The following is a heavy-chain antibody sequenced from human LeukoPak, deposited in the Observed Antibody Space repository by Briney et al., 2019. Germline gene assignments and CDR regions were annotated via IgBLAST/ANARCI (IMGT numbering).Heavy chain of an antibody. D-gene: IGHD1-26*01. J-gene: IGHJ4*02. V-gene: IGHV3-48*01. CDR2: ISGRSSTI. CDR1: GFIFGDYA. CDR3: ARDRIKSGSYYFDY. Sequence: GGSLRLSCTASGFIFGDYAMAWVRQAPGKGLEWVSYISGRSSTIYYADSVKGRFTISRDNAKNSMYLQMNSLRAEDTAVYYCARDRIKSGSYYFDYWGQGTLVTVSS.